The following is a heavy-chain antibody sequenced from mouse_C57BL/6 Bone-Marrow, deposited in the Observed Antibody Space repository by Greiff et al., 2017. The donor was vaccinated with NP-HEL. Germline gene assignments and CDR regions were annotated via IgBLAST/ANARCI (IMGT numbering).Heavy chain of an antibody. V-gene: IGHV5-6*01. CDR1: GFTFSSYG. J-gene: IGHJ4*01. CDR2: ISSGGSYT. CDR3: AIYYGSSYYAMGC. D-gene: IGHD1-1*01. Sequence: EVQLVESGGDLVKPGGSLKLSCAASGFTFSSYGMSWVRQTPDKRLEWVATISSGGSYTYYPDSVKGRFTISRDNAKNTLYLQMSSLKSEDTAMYYCAIYYGSSYYAMGCWGQGTSVTVSS.